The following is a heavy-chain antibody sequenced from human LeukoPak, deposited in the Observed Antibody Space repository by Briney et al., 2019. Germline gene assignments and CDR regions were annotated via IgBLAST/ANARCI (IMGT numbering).Heavy chain of an antibody. Sequence: PWGTLRLSCAASGFTFSSYGMSWVRQAPGKGLEWVSAISGSGGSTYYADSVKGRFTISRDNSKNTLYLQMNSLRAEDTAVYYCAKGYYYDSQMTYYYYYYMDVWGKGTTVTVSS. CDR2: ISGSGGST. V-gene: IGHV3-23*01. CDR1: GFTFSSYG. J-gene: IGHJ6*03. D-gene: IGHD3-22*01. CDR3: AKGYYYDSQMTYYYYYYMDV.